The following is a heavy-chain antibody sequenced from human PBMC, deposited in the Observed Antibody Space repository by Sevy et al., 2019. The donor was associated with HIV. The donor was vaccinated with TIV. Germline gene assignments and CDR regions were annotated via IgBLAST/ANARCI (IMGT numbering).Heavy chain of an antibody. CDR2: IWFDGSNT. CDR1: GFTFSSFG. J-gene: IGHJ4*01. CDR3: ARDLEFYDYGDYGPAFMPDF. D-gene: IGHD4-17*01. Sequence: GGSLRLSCAASGFTFSSFGMHWVRQAPGKGLEWLAVIWFDGSNTYYSDSVKGRFTSSRDIAKNTLHLQMNSLRAEDTAVYYCARDLEFYDYGDYGPAFMPDFWGHGTLVTVSS. V-gene: IGHV3-33*01.